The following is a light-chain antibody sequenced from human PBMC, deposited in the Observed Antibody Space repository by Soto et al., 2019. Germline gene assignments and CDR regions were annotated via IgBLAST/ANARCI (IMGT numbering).Light chain of an antibody. V-gene: IGKV3-20*01. CDR1: QSVTSTY. Sequence: TQSPGTLSLSPGERATLSCRAVQSVTSTYMAWYQQKPGQAPRLLIYATSFRATGIPDRFRGCGSGTDFTLTISSLEPEDSAVYYCQDSSTSPWPFGQGTKVDIK. CDR2: ATS. CDR3: QDSSTSPWP. J-gene: IGKJ1*01.